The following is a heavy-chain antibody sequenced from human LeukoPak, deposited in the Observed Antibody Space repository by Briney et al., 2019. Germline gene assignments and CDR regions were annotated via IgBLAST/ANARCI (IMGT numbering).Heavy chain of an antibody. J-gene: IGHJ5*02. D-gene: IGHD3-16*01. V-gene: IGHV4-39*02. CDR3: ARIIIYDNVSP. Sequence: SETLSLTCTVSGDSIGTSGYYWGWIRQPPGKGLEWIGSISYSGSTYYNPSLKSRVTISVDTSKTHFSLKLISLSAADTAVYYCARIIIYDNVSPWGQGTLVSVSS. CDR1: GDSIGTSGYY. CDR2: ISYSGST.